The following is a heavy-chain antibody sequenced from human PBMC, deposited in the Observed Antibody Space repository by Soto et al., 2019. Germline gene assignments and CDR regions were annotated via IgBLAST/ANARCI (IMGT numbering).Heavy chain of an antibody. Sequence: GASVKVSCKASGGTFSSYAISWVRQAPGQGLEWMGGIIPIFGTANYAQKFQGRVTITADESTSTAYMELSSLRSEDTAVYYCARDPITGTKKSNNWFGPWGQGTLVTVSS. CDR1: GGTFSSYA. V-gene: IGHV1-69*13. D-gene: IGHD1-20*01. CDR3: ARDPITGTKKSNNWFGP. CDR2: IIPIFGTA. J-gene: IGHJ5*02.